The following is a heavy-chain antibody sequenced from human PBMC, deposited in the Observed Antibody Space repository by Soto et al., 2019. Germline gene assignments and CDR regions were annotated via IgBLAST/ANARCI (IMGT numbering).Heavy chain of an antibody. CDR3: AGGSFGNRFDP. CDR2: ISSASSTI. D-gene: IGHD3-16*01. J-gene: IGHJ5*02. Sequence: EVQLVESGGGLVQPGGSLRLSCAASGFSFNTYSMNWVRQAPGKGLEWVSYISSASSTINYADSVKGRFTISRDNAKNSLDLQMTSLRDEDTAVYYCAGGSFGNRFDPWGQGTLVTVSS. CDR1: GFSFNTYS. V-gene: IGHV3-48*02.